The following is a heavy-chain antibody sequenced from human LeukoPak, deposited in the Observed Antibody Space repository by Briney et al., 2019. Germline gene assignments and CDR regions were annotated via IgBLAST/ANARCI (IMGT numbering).Heavy chain of an antibody. J-gene: IGHJ4*02. D-gene: IGHD1/OR15-1a*01. CDR2: IYYNGHT. V-gene: IGHV4-59*01. Sequence: SETLSLTCTVSGGSIGTYYWSWIRQPPGKGLEWIGYIYYNGHTDYNPSLRSRVTISVHTSKNQFSLKLSSVTAAGTAVYYCARDRHWTNDWVFDYWGQGTLVTVSS. CDR3: ARDRHWTNDWVFDY. CDR1: GGSIGTYY.